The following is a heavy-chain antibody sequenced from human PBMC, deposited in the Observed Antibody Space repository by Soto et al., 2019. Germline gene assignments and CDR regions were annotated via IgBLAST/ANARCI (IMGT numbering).Heavy chain of an antibody. CDR3: ATTVTRLIAFDV. D-gene: IGHD4-17*01. CDR1: GFTVSSHY. CDR2: LYASDST. Sequence: GSLRLSCAASGFTVSSHYMSWVRQTRGKGLEWVSILYASDSTFYADSVEGRFTISRDNSKNTVYLQLNSLRAEDTAVYYCATTVTRLIAFDVWGQGTMVTVSS. V-gene: IGHV3-53*01. J-gene: IGHJ3*01.